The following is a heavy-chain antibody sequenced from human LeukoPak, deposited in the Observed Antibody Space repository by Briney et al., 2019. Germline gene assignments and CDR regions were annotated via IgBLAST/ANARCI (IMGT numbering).Heavy chain of an antibody. CDR1: GGSISSSTYY. D-gene: IGHD5-18*01. Sequence: SETLSLTCTVSGGSISSSTYYGGWIRQPPGKGLEWIGSIFYSGNTYYNPSLKSRVTISIDTSKNQFSLKLSSVTAADTAVYYCARANGYGLLDCWGQGTLVTVSS. CDR3: ARANGYGLLDC. V-gene: IGHV4-39*07. J-gene: IGHJ4*02. CDR2: IFYSGNT.